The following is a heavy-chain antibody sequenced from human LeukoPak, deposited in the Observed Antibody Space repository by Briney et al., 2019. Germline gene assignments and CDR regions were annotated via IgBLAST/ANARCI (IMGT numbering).Heavy chain of an antibody. CDR2: IYYTGST. CDR3: ARDQNGSGPHYSYGMDV. Sequence: SQTLSLTCTVSGGSISSGDYYWSWIRQPPGKGLEGIGYIYYTGSTYYNPSLKSRVTISVDTSKNQFSLKLSSVTAADTAVYYCARDQNGSGPHYSYGMDVWGQGTTVTVSS. CDR1: GGSISSGDYY. D-gene: IGHD3-10*01. V-gene: IGHV4-30-4*01. J-gene: IGHJ6*02.